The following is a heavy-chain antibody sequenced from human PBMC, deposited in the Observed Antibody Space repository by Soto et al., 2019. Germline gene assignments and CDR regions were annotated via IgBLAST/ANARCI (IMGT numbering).Heavy chain of an antibody. J-gene: IGHJ6*02. Sequence: SVNVSCKASGGTFSSYAIIWVRQAPGQGLEWMGGIIPIFVRANYAHKFQGRVTITADESTSTAYMELSSLRSEDTAVYYCARGYCSSTSCWSNGMDVWGQGTTVTVS. CDR2: IIPIFVRA. D-gene: IGHD2-2*01. CDR1: GGTFSSYA. CDR3: ARGYCSSTSCWSNGMDV. V-gene: IGHV1-69*13.